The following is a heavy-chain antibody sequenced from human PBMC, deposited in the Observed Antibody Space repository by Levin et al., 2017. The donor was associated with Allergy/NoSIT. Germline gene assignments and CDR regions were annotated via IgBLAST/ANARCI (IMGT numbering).Heavy chain of an antibody. V-gene: IGHV3-11*01. CDR2: ISSSGSTI. Sequence: PGGSLRLSCAASGFTFSDYYMSWIRQAPGKGLEWVSYISSSGSTIYYADSVKGRFTISRDNAKNSLYLQMNSLRAEDTAVYYCARVQYCSSTSCATIYYYYGMDVWGQGTTVTVSS. D-gene: IGHD2-2*01. CDR3: ARVQYCSSTSCATIYYYYGMDV. J-gene: IGHJ6*02. CDR1: GFTFSDYY.